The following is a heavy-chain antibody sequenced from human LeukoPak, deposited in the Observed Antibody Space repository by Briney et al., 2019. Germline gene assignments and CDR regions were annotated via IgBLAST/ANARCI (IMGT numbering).Heavy chain of an antibody. CDR1: GFTFSSYW. CDR3: ARDTSEFDDSSGYLHYYYYMDV. V-gene: IGHV3-7*01. Sequence: GGSLRLSCAASGFTFSSYWMSWVRQAPGKGPEWVANIKQDGSEKYYVDSVKGRFTISRDNAKNSLYLQMNSLRAEDTAVYYCARDTSEFDDSSGYLHYYYYMDVWGKGTTVTVSS. CDR2: IKQDGSEK. J-gene: IGHJ6*03. D-gene: IGHD3-22*01.